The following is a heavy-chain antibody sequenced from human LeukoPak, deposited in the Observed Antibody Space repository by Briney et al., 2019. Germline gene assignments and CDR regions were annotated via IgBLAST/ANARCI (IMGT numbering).Heavy chain of an antibody. Sequence: PGGSLRLSCAASGFTVSSNYMSWVRQAPGKGLEWVSVIYSGGSTYYADSVKGRFTISRDNSKNTLYLQMNSLRAEDTAVYYCARDGGNFDWIIDYWGQGTLVTVSS. J-gene: IGHJ4*02. CDR1: GFTVSSNY. CDR2: IYSGGST. V-gene: IGHV3-66*01. CDR3: ARDGGNFDWIIDY. D-gene: IGHD3-9*01.